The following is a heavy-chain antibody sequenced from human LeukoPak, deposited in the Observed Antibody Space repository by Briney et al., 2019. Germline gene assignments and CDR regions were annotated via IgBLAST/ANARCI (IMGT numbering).Heavy chain of an antibody. Sequence: ASVKVSCKASGYTFTGYYMHWVRQAPGQGLEWMGWINPNSGGTNHAQKFQGRVTMTRDTSISTAYMELSRLRSDDTAVYYCAREGRGCSGGSCYSHYYYYYGMDVWGQGTTVTVSS. CDR3: AREGRGCSGGSCYSHYYYYYGMDV. V-gene: IGHV1-2*02. D-gene: IGHD2-15*01. CDR2: INPNSGGT. J-gene: IGHJ6*02. CDR1: GYTFTGYY.